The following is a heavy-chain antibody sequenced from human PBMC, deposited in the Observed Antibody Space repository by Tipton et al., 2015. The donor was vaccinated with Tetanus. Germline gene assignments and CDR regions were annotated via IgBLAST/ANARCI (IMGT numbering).Heavy chain of an antibody. Sequence: SLRLSCTTSGFSFDDYAMHWVRQGPGKGLEWVSGITWNSNTVQYAEFVKGRFTISRDNAQSSLYLQMNSLSIEDTGLYFCAKDGTFGGTWGQETLVVVTS. D-gene: IGHD4-23*01. CDR3: AKDGTFGGT. V-gene: IGHV3-9*01. J-gene: IGHJ4*02. CDR2: ITWNSNTV. CDR1: GFSFDDYA.